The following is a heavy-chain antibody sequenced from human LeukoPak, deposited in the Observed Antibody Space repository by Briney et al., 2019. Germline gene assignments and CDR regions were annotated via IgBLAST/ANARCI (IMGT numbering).Heavy chain of an antibody. CDR2: IYTSGST. CDR1: GGSISSYY. CDR3: AISSSPEEQFDY. J-gene: IGHJ4*02. D-gene: IGHD6-6*01. Sequence: PSETLSLTCTVSGGSISSYYWSWIRQPAGKGLEWIGRIYTSGSTNYNPSLKGRVTMSVDTSKNQFSLKLSSVTAADTAVYYCAISSSPEEQFDYWGQGTLVTVSS. V-gene: IGHV4-4*07.